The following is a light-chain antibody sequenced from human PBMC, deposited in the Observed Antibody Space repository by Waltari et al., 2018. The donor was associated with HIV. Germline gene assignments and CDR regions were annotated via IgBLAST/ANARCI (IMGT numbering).Light chain of an antibody. CDR2: EVN. V-gene: IGLV2-8*01. Sequence: QPPLTQPPSASGSPALSVTISCPGTHSAVGGYKYFSWYQPHPGKPPKLMIYEVNKRPSGVPDRFFGSKSGNTASLTVSGLQAEDEADYYCSSYADNNSVLFGGGTKVTVL. J-gene: IGLJ2*01. CDR3: SSYADNNSVL. CDR1: HSAVGGYKY.